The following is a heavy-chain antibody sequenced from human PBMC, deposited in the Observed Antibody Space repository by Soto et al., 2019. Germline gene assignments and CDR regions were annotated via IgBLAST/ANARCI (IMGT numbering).Heavy chain of an antibody. CDR1: GFASS. V-gene: IGHV3-23*01. CDR2: FGLAGGDT. CDR3: ANIIVGQWLVPGGY. J-gene: IGHJ4*02. Sequence: GGSLRLSCVISGFASSMTWFRQAPGKGLEWVSGFGLAGGDTYYADSVRGRFTVSRDNSKSTLFLQMNSLRAEDTAVYYCANIIVGQWLVPGGYWGQGTLVTVSS. D-gene: IGHD6-19*01.